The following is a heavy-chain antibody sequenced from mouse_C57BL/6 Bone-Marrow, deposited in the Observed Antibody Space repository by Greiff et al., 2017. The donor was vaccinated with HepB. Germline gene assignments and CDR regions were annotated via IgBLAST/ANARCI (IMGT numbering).Heavy chain of an antibody. CDR3: AREGPDLSNYGFAY. Sequence: QVQLQQSGAELVKPGASVKLSCKASGYTFTSYWMHWVKQRPGQGLEWIGMIHPNSGSTNYNEKFKSKATLTVDKSSSTAYMQLSSLTSEDSAVYYGAREGPDLSNYGFAYWGQGTLVTVSA. J-gene: IGHJ3*01. D-gene: IGHD2-5*01. CDR2: IHPNSGST. V-gene: IGHV1-64*01. CDR1: GYTFTSYW.